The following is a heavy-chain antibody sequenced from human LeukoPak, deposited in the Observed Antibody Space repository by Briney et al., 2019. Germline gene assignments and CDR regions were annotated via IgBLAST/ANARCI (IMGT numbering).Heavy chain of an antibody. V-gene: IGHV3-23*01. Sequence: GGSLRLSCAASGFTFSSYAMSWVRQAPGKGLDCVSTISVSGTNTYYADSVKGRFTISRDNSKNTLYLQMNSLRAEDTAVYYCARDLNYYDSSGYYDYWGQGTLVTVSS. CDR3: ARDLNYYDSSGYYDY. J-gene: IGHJ4*02. CDR2: ISVSGTNT. D-gene: IGHD3-22*01. CDR1: GFTFSSYA.